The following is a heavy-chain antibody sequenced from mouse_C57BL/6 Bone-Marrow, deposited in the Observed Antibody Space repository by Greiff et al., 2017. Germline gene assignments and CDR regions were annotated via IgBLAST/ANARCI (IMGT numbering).Heavy chain of an antibody. V-gene: IGHV1-69*01. Sequence: VQLQQPGAELVMPGASVKLSCKASGYTFTSYWMHWVKQRPGQGLEWIGEIDPSDSDTNYNQKFKGKSTLTVDKSSSTAYMQLSSLTSEDSAVYYCARRRYWYFDVWGTGTTVTVSS. CDR2: IDPSDSDT. CDR3: ARRRYWYFDV. J-gene: IGHJ1*03. CDR1: GYTFTSYW.